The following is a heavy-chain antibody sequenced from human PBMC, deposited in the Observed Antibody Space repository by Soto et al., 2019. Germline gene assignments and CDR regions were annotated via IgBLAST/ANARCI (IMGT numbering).Heavy chain of an antibody. J-gene: IGHJ5*02. V-gene: IGHV4-31*03. CDR1: GGSISSGGYY. CDR2: IYYSGST. D-gene: IGHD3-9*01. CDR3: ARAPHFDWLLYPVET. Sequence: QVQLQESGPGLVKPSQTLSLTCTVSGGSISSGGYYWSWIRQHPGKGLEWIGYIYYSGSTYYNQSLKSRVTISVDTSKNQFSLKLSSVTAADTAVYYCARAPHFDWLLYPVETWGQGTLVTVSS.